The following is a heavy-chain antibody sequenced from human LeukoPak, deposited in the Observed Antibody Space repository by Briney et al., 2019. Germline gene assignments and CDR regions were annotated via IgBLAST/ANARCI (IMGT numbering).Heavy chain of an antibody. CDR2: ILWSGGST. CDR1: GFTFSSYA. D-gene: IGHD3-10*01. V-gene: IGHV3-20*04. Sequence: PGGSLRLSCAASGFTFSSYAMSWVRQAPGKGLEWVSGILWSGGSTGYADSVKGRFTISRDKAKNSLYLQMNSLRAEDTALYYCARDDYGSGSWNDYWGQGTLVTVSS. J-gene: IGHJ4*02. CDR3: ARDDYGSGSWNDY.